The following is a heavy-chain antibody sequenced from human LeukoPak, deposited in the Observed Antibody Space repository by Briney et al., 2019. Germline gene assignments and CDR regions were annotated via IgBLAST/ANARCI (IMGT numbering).Heavy chain of an antibody. Sequence: SETLSLTCTVSGGSISSYYWSWIRQPPGKGLEWIGYIYYSGSTNYNPSLKSRVTISVDTSKNQFSLKLSSVTAADTAVYYCARVEGGSSGSLKWFDPWGQGTLVTVSS. CDR3: ARVEGGSSGSLKWFDP. J-gene: IGHJ5*02. CDR2: IYYSGST. CDR1: GGSISSYY. V-gene: IGHV4-59*01. D-gene: IGHD1-26*01.